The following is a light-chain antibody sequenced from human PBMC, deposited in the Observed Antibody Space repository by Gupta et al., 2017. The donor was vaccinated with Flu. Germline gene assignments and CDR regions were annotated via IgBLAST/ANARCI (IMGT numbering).Light chain of an antibody. J-gene: IGKJ5*01. Sequence: VMPQSPAPLSVSPGDTATLSCPARHGGSNKVAWYQQKPGQSPRLLIYDPSTRATGVPARCSGGGYGTECSLTISSLQSEDVAVYFCQKYNNRPITFGQGTRLEIK. V-gene: IGKV3-15*01. CDR2: DPS. CDR3: QKYNNRPIT. CDR1: HGGSNK.